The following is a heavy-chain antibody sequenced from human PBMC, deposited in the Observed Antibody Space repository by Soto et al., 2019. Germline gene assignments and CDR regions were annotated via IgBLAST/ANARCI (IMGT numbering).Heavy chain of an antibody. CDR2: ISAYNGNT. V-gene: IGHV1-18*04. D-gene: IGHD1-1*01. CDR3: AGVHTGTIDERPPRNWFDS. J-gene: IGHJ5*01. Sequence: QVQLVQSGAEVKKPGASVKVSCKASGYTFTSYGISWVRQAPGQGLEWMGWISAYNGNTNYAHKLQGRVTMTADTSTSTAEVELTSLRSDDTAVYSCAGVHTGTIDERPPRNWFDSWGQGTLVTVSS. CDR1: GYTFTSYG.